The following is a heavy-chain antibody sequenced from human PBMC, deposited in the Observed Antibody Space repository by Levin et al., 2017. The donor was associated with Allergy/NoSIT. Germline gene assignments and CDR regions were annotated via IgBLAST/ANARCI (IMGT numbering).Heavy chain of an antibody. Sequence: GESLKISCKASGYTFTGYYMHWVRQAPGQGLEWMGRINPNSGGTNYAQKFQGRVTMTRDTSISTAYMELSRLRSDDTAVYYCARPPRNEVVGDYMDGWGKGTTVTVSS. V-gene: IGHV1-2*06. CDR3: ARPPRNEVVGDYMDG. D-gene: IGHD1-1*01. J-gene: IGHJ6*03. CDR2: INPNSGGT. CDR1: GYTFTGYY.